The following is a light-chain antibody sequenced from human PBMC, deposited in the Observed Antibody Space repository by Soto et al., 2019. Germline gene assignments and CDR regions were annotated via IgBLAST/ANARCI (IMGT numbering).Light chain of an antibody. V-gene: IGKV1-39*01. Sequence: EIQMTQSPSSITEYLGAVVTITCRASQSISSYLNWYQQKPGKAPKLLIYAASALHSGVPSRFSGSGSGTDFTLTISSLHPEDFAVYFCQKFKNYPITCGKGQRRAIK. CDR2: AAS. CDR3: QKFKNYPIT. CDR1: QSISSY. J-gene: IGKJ5*01.